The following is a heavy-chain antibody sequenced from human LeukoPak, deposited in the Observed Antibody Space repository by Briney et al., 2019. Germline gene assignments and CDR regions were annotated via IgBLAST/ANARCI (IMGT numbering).Heavy chain of an antibody. CDR3: SRESGPFCPFGY. D-gene: IGHD1-26*01. Sequence: PSETLSLTCGVSGGSISGTNWWSWVRQPPGQGLEWIGVIFVAVQANFKPSLTDRVTMSLDKSSNQLSQHLTSVPAADTDTYFCSRESGPFCPFGYWGQGTLVIVSS. V-gene: IGHV4/OR15-8*02. CDR2: IFVAVQA. J-gene: IGHJ4*02. CDR1: GGSISGTNW.